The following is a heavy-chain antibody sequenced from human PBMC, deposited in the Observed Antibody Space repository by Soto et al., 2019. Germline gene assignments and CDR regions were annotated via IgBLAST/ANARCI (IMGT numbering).Heavy chain of an antibody. Sequence: QVQLVQSGAEVKKSVASVKVSCKASGFTLNDFGVSWVRQAPGLGLEWMGWISGYDGNTNFAQKYEGRVTMTIDSSTSTAYMELRNLRSDDTAMYYCAREKWFGQTPFDSWGQGTLVTVSS. CDR2: ISGYDGNT. J-gene: IGHJ4*02. D-gene: IGHD3-10*01. CDR1: GFTLNDFG. V-gene: IGHV1-18*01. CDR3: AREKWFGQTPFDS.